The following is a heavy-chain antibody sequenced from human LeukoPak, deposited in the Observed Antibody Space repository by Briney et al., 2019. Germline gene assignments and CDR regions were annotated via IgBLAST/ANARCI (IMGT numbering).Heavy chain of an antibody. CDR2: IASDGSST. CDR1: GFTFSSYW. Sequence: SGGSLRLSCAASGFTFSSYWMSWVRQAPGKGLVWVSRIASDGSSTTYADSVKGRFSISRDNAKNTLYLQMNSLRVEDTAVYYCARDPVEWELLLDYWGQGTLVTVSS. CDR3: ARDPVEWELLLDY. V-gene: IGHV3-74*01. D-gene: IGHD1-26*01. J-gene: IGHJ4*02.